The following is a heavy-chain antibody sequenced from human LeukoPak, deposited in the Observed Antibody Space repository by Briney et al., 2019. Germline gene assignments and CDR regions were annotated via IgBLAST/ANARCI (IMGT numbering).Heavy chain of an antibody. CDR2: IYTSGGT. D-gene: IGHD1-26*01. J-gene: IGHJ5*02. CDR3: ARGAGYYSWFDP. CDR1: GGSISRYY. V-gene: IGHV4-4*07. Sequence: SETLSLTCTVSGGSISRYYWSWIRQPAGKGLEWIGRIYTSGGTNYNPSLKSRVTMSVDTSKNQFSLKLSSVTAADTAVYYCARGAGYYSWFDPWGQGTLVTVSS.